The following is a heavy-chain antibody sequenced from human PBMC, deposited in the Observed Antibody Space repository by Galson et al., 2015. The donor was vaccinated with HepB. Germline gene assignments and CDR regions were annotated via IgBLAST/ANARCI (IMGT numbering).Heavy chain of an antibody. D-gene: IGHD5-24*01. J-gene: IGHJ4*02. CDR1: GFTFSSYG. V-gene: IGHV3-43D*03. CDR3: AKDMAEMATMPGPFDY. CDR2: ISWDGGST. Sequence: SLRLSCAASGFTFSSYGMHWVRQAPGKGLEWVSLISWDGGSTYYADSVKGRFTISRDNSKNSLYLQMNSLRAEDTALYYCAKDMAEMATMPGPFDYWGQGTLVTVSS.